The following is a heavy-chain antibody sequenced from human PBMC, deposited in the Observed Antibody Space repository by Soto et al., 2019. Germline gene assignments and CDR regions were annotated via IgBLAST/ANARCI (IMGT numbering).Heavy chain of an antibody. Sequence: SLRLSCSPSAFTFSRYSMCWVRQAPGKGLEWVSSISVSCDRKNYAAYVKGRFTISRDNSRNTMHLKMNSLRAEDTAVYYCAKDGDSITRNKPLDYWDQGTLGAVSS. CDR3: AKDGDSITRNKPLDY. J-gene: IGHJ4*02. D-gene: IGHD2-2*01. V-gene: IGHV3-23*01. CDR2: ISVSCDRK. CDR1: AFTFSRYS.